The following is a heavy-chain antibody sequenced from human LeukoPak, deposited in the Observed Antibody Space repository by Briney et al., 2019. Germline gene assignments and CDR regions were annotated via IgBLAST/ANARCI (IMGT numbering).Heavy chain of an antibody. D-gene: IGHD2-15*01. CDR3: ARGRRGSKEDFDY. J-gene: IGHJ4*02. Sequence: PSETLSLTCTVSGGSISSYYWSWIRQPPGKGLEWIGYIYYSGSTNYNPSLKSRVTISVDTSKNQFSLKLSSVTAADTAVYYCARGRRGSKEDFDYWGQGTLVTVSS. CDR1: GGSISSYY. CDR2: IYYSGST. V-gene: IGHV4-59*01.